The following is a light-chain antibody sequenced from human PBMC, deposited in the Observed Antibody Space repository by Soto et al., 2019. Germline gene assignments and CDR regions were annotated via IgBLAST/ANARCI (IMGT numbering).Light chain of an antibody. Sequence: QSVLTQPPSASRTPGQRVTISCSGSSSNIGTNTVNWYQQFPGSAPQLLLYNTNQRPSGVPGRFSCSKSGTSASLAISGLHSEDEADYYCAAWDGSLDVVSFGGGTKLTVL. J-gene: IGLJ2*01. CDR3: AAWDGSLDVVS. CDR2: NTN. V-gene: IGLV1-44*01. CDR1: SSNIGTNT.